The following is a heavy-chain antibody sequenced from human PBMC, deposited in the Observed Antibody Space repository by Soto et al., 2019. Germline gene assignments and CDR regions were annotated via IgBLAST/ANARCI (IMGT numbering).Heavy chain of an antibody. CDR3: ASGGLEVTTVGWFDP. CDR2: IIPIFGTA. J-gene: IGHJ5*02. CDR1: GGTFSSYA. Sequence: QVQLVQSGAEVKKPGSSVKVSCKASGGTFSSYAISWVRQAPGQGLEWMGGIIPIFGTANYAQKFQGRVTITADESTSTAYVELSSLRSEDTAVYYWASGGLEVTTVGWFDPWSQGTLVTVSS. V-gene: IGHV1-69*12. D-gene: IGHD2-21*02.